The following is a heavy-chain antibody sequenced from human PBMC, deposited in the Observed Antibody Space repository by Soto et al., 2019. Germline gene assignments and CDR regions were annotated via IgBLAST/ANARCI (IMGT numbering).Heavy chain of an antibody. V-gene: IGHV1-18*01. CDR3: ARDDRTGYCSGGSCSNWGA. Sequence: ASVKVSCKASGYTFTSYGISWVRQAPGQGLEWMGWISAYNGNTNFAQKLQGRVTMTTDTSTSTAYTELRSLRSDDTAVYYCARDDRTGYCSGGSCSNWGAWGQGTLVTVSS. D-gene: IGHD2-15*01. CDR1: GYTFTSYG. J-gene: IGHJ5*02. CDR2: ISAYNGNT.